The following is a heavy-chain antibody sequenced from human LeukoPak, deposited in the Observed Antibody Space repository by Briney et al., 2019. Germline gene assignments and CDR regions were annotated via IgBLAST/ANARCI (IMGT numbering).Heavy chain of an antibody. V-gene: IGHV3-7*01. J-gene: IGHJ5*02. D-gene: IGHD3-10*01. CDR2: IKQDGSEK. CDR3: ARVRVRGVIGANWFDP. Sequence: GGSLRLSCAASGFTFSSYWMSWVRQAPGKGLEWVANIKQDGSEKYYVDSVKGRFTISRDNAKNSLYLQMNSLRAEDTAVYYCARVRVRGVIGANWFDPWGQGTLVTVSS. CDR1: GFTFSSYW.